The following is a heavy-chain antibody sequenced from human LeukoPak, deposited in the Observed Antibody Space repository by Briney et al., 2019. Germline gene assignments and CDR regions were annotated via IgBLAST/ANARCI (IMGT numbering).Heavy chain of an antibody. J-gene: IGHJ6*02. Sequence: SQTLSLTCTVSGGSISSSSYYWGWIRQPPGKGLEWIGSIYYSGSTYYNPSLKSRVTISVDTSKNQFSLKLSSVTAADTAVYYCARPLSTPRLPGGMDVWGQGTTVTVSS. CDR3: ARPLSTPRLPGGMDV. CDR1: GGSISSSSYY. CDR2: IYYSGST. D-gene: IGHD5-18*01. V-gene: IGHV4-39*01.